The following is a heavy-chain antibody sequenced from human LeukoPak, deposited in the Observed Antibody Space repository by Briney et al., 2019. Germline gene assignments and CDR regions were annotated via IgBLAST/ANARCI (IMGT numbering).Heavy chain of an antibody. CDR2: IIPILGIA. D-gene: IGHD6-13*01. V-gene: IGHV1-69*04. Sequence: SVKVSCKASGGTFSSYAISWVRQAPGQGLEWMGRIIPILGIANYAQKFQGRVTITADKSTSTAYMELSSLRSEDTAVYYCARSSSWYSDWFDPWGQGTLVTASS. CDR3: ARSSSWYSDWFDP. CDR1: GGTFSSYA. J-gene: IGHJ5*02.